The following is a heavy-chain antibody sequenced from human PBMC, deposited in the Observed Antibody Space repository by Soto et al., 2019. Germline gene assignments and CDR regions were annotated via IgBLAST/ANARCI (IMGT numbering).Heavy chain of an antibody. Sequence: ASVKVSCKASGYTFTSSGISWVRQAPGQGIEWMGWISAYNGNTQYSQKFQGRVTITRDTSASTAYMELSSLRSEDTAVSYCASLAAAGNYYYNGMDVWGQGTTVTVSS. CDR3: ASLAAAGNYYYNGMDV. CDR1: GYTFTSSG. D-gene: IGHD6-13*01. J-gene: IGHJ6*02. V-gene: IGHV1-18*01. CDR2: ISAYNGNT.